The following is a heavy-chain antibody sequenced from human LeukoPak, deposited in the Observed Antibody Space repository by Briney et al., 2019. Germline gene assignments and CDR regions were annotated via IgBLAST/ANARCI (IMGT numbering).Heavy chain of an antibody. D-gene: IGHD5-18*01. CDR2: IKQDGSEK. V-gene: IGHV3-7*03. J-gene: IGHJ4*02. Sequence: GGSLRLSCAASGFTFSSYWMSWVRQAPGKGLEWEANIKQDGSEKYYVDSVKGRFTISRDNAKNTLYLQMNSLRAEDTAVYYCARVISGYSYGPFDYWGQGTLVTVSS. CDR3: ARVISGYSYGPFDY. CDR1: GFTFSSYW.